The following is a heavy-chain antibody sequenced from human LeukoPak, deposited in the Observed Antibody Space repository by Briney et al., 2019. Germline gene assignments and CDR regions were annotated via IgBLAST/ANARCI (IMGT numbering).Heavy chain of an antibody. CDR2: ISGSGGST. CDR1: GYTFSSYG. Sequence: PGGSLRVSCAGSGYTFSSYGMSWVRQAPGKGLEWVSAISGSGGSTYYADSVKGRFTISRDNSKNTLYLQMNSLRAEDTAVYYCAKGPPYYYDTSGYYPAFDYWGQGTLVTVSS. CDR3: AKGPPYYYDTSGYYPAFDY. V-gene: IGHV3-23*01. D-gene: IGHD3-22*01. J-gene: IGHJ4*02.